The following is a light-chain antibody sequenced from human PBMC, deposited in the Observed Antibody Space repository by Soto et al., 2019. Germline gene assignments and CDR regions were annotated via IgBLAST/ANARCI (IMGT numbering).Light chain of an antibody. Sequence: EIVLTQSPATLSLSPGERATLSCRASQSVSSYLAWYQQKPGQAPRLLIYDASNRATGIPARFSGSGSGTDFPPTISTLEQEDFAFYYCQQRSTCPTFGGGTKVEIK. V-gene: IGKV3-11*01. CDR2: DAS. J-gene: IGKJ4*01. CDR3: QQRSTCPT. CDR1: QSVSSY.